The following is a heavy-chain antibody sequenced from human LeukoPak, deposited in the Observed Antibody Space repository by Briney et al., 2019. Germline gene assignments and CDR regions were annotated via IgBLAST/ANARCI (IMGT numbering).Heavy chain of an antibody. D-gene: IGHD6-25*01. CDR3: ARAIAAYNWFDP. J-gene: IGHJ5*02. V-gene: IGHV3-74*01. Sequence: GGSLRLSCAASGFTFSSYWMHWVRHAPGKGLVWVSRINSDGSSTSYADSVKGRFTISRDNAKNTLYLQMNSLRAEDTAVYYCARAIAAYNWFDPWGQGTLVTVSS. CDR2: INSDGSST. CDR1: GFTFSSYW.